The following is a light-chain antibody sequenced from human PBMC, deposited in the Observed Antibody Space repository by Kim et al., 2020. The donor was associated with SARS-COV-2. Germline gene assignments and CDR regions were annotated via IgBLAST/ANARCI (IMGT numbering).Light chain of an antibody. CDR3: QRSNNWPIT. Sequence: EIVLTQSPATLSLSPGERATLSCRASQSVSSYLAWYQQKPGQAPRLLIYDASNRATGIPARFSGSGSGTDFTLTISSLEPDDFAVYYCQRSNNWPITFGRGTKVEIK. CDR1: QSVSSY. V-gene: IGKV3-11*01. J-gene: IGKJ4*01. CDR2: DAS.